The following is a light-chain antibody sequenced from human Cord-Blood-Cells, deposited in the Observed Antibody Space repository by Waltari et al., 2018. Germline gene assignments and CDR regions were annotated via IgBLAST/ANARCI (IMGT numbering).Light chain of an antibody. Sequence: DIVMTQSPDSLAVSLGERATINCKSSQSVLYSSNNKNYLAWYQQKPGQPPKLLIYWASTRESGVPDRFSGSGSGTDVSLTISSLQAADVAVYYCQQYYSTPPVTFGPGTKVDIK. CDR1: QSVLYSSNNKNY. V-gene: IGKV4-1*01. CDR2: WAS. CDR3: QQYYSTPPVT. J-gene: IGKJ3*01.